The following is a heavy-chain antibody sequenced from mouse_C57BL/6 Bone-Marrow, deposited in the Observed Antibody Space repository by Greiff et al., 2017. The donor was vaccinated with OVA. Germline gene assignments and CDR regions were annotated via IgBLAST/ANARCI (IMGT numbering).Heavy chain of an antibody. V-gene: IGHV1-63*01. CDR1: GYTFTNYW. CDR2: IYPGGGYT. J-gene: IGHJ3*01. CDR3: ALYYDDDGLCLGFAY. D-gene: IGHD2-4*01. Sequence: VQLQQSGAELVRPGTSVKMSCKASGYTFTNYWIGWAKQRPGHGLEWIGDIYPGGGYTNYNEKFKGKATLTADKSSSTAYMQFSSLTSEDSAIYYCALYYDDDGLCLGFAYWGQGTLVTVSA.